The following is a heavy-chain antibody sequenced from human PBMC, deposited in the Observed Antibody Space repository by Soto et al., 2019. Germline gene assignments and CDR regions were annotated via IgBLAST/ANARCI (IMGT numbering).Heavy chain of an antibody. V-gene: IGHV3-23*01. CDR1: GFTFSSYA. J-gene: IGHJ4*02. CDR3: AKVVVGATTRGNDFDY. D-gene: IGHD1-26*01. Sequence: PGGSLRLSCAASGFTFSSYAMSWVRQAPGKGLEWVSAISGSGGSTYYADSVKGRFTISRDNSKNTLYLQMNSLRAEDTAVYYCAKVVVGATTRGNDFDYWGQGTLVTVSS. CDR2: ISGSGGST.